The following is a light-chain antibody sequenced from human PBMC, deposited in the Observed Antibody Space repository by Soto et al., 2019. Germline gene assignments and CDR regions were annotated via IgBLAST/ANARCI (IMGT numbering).Light chain of an antibody. CDR2: GAS. V-gene: IGKV3-15*01. J-gene: IGKJ3*01. CDR3: RQYNNWPSFT. CDR1: QSVSSN. Sequence: EIVMTQSPAALSVSPGERATLSCRASQSVSSNLAWYQQKPGQAPRLLIYGASTRATGIPVRFSGSGSGTEFTLTISSLQSEDFAVYYCRQYNNWPSFTFGPGIKVDIK.